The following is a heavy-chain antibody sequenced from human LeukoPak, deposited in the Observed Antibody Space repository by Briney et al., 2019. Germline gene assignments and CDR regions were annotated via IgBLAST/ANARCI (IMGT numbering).Heavy chain of an antibody. D-gene: IGHD3-10*01. CDR1: SGSFSGYY. V-gene: IGHV4-59*01. J-gene: IGHJ3*02. Sequence: SETLSLTCAVYSGSFSGYYWSWIRQPPGEGLEWIGYIYYSGSTNYNPSLKSRVTISVDTSKNQFSLKLSSVTAADTAVYYCARVEWFGELSPFDIWGQGTMVTVSS. CDR3: ARVEWFGELSPFDI. CDR2: IYYSGST.